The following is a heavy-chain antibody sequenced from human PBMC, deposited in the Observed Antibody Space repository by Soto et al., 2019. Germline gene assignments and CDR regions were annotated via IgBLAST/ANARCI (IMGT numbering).Heavy chain of an antibody. CDR3: ARVYARFGESPFVY. CDR1: GYTFTCYY. CDR2: INPNSGGT. D-gene: IGHD3-10*02. Sequence: ASVKVSCKASGYTFTCYYMHWVRQAPGQGLEWMGWINPNSGGTNYAQKFQGWVTMTRDTSISTAYMELSRLRSDDTAVYYCARVYARFGESPFVYWGQGTLVTVSS. J-gene: IGHJ4*02. V-gene: IGHV1-2*04.